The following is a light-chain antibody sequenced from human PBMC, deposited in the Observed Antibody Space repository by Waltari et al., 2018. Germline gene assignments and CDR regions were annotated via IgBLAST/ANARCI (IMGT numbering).Light chain of an antibody. Sequence: QSALTQPASVSGSPGQPITISCTGTSSDVGNYKRVSWYQQHPGKAPKLRIYAVSKRPSGVSDRFSGSKSGDMASLTISGLQPEDEAEYFCSSYAGSSKGVFGGGTKVTVL. CDR1: SSDVGNYKR. CDR2: AVS. CDR3: SSYAGSSKGV. V-gene: IGLV2-23*02. J-gene: IGLJ2*01.